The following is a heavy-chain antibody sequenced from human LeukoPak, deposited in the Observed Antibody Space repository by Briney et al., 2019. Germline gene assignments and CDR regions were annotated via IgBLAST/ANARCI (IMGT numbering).Heavy chain of an antibody. J-gene: IGHJ4*02. V-gene: IGHV3-23*01. D-gene: IGHD6-13*01. CDR3: AKDEDGGSSWSDY. CDR1: GFTFSTYA. Sequence: HPGGSLRLSCAASGFTFSTYAMSWARQAPGKGLEWVSGISSSGSGGSTYYADSVKGRFTISRDNSKNTLYLQMNSLRAEDTAVYYCAKDEDGGSSWSDYWGQGTLVTVSS. CDR2: ISSSGSGGST.